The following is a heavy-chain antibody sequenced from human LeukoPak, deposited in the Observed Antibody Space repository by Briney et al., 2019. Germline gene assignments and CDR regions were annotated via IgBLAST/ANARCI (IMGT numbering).Heavy chain of an antibody. CDR3: ARGQIVVVPAAMGYGWFDP. J-gene: IGHJ5*02. D-gene: IGHD2-2*01. CDR1: GGTFSSYA. V-gene: IGHV1-69*01. Sequence: SVKVSCKASGGTFSSYAISWVRQAPEQGLEWMGGIIPIFGTANYAQKFQGRVTITADESTSTAYMELSSLRSEDTAVYYCARGQIVVVPAAMGYGWFDPWGQGTLVTVSS. CDR2: IIPIFGTA.